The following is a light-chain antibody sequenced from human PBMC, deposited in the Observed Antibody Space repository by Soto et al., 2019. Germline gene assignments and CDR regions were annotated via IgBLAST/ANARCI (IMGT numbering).Light chain of an antibody. CDR2: GAS. CDR1: QSVSSSY. CDR3: QQFRT. J-gene: IGKJ1*01. V-gene: IGKV3-20*01. Sequence: EIVLTQSPGTLSLSPGERANLSCRASQSVSSSYLAWYQQKPGQAPRLLIYGASSRATGIPDRFSGSGSGTDFTLTISRLEPEDFAVYYCQQFRTVGQGTKWIS.